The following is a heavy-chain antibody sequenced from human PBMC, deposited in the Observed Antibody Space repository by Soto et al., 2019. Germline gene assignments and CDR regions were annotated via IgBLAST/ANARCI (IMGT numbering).Heavy chain of an antibody. D-gene: IGHD3-16*01. J-gene: IGHJ4*02. Sequence: SETLSLTCTVAGGSFTSSSYFWGWIRQPPGKGLEWIGSIYYSGSTYYNPSLKSRVTISVDTSKSQFSLKLSSVTAADTAVYYCAWQTSSYGTFESWGQGTLVTVSS. V-gene: IGHV4-39*01. CDR3: AWQTSSYGTFES. CDR2: IYYSGST. CDR1: GGSFTSSSYF.